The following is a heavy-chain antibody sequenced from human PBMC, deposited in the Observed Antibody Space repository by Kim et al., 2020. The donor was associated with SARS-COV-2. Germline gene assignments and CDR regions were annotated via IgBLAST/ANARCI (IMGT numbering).Heavy chain of an antibody. D-gene: IGHD2-15*01. V-gene: IGHV4-34*01. J-gene: IGHJ4*02. CDR3: ARGRQVVAATGLIGY. Sequence: PSLKSRVTISVDTSKNQFSLKLSAVTAADTAVYYCARGRQVVAATGLIGYWGQGTLVTVSS.